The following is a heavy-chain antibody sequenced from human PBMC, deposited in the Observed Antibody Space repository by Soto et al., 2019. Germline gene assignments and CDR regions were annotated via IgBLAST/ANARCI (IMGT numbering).Heavy chain of an antibody. D-gene: IGHD1-26*01. CDR3: AADSGIPPGTTDV. Sequence: SVKVSCKASGFTFTISAIQWMLQARGQRLEWIGWIVVGSGNTNYAQKFQERVTITRDMSTSTAYMELSSLRSEDTAVYYCAADSGIPPGTTDVPGPAPTLTLSS. CDR1: GFTFTISA. J-gene: IGHJ6*02. CDR2: IVVGSGNT. V-gene: IGHV1-58*02.